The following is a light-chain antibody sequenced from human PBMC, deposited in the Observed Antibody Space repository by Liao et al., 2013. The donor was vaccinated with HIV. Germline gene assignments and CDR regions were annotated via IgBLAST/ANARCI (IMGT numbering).Light chain of an antibody. CDR3: QAWDSGAEVL. J-gene: IGLJ2*01. Sequence: SYELTQPPSVSVSPGQTASITCSGDKLGDKYASWYQQKPGQSPVLVIYQDKKRPSGIPERFSGSYSGNTATLTITGTQTMDESDYFCQAWDSGAEVLFGGGTKLTVL. V-gene: IGLV3-1*01. CDR2: QDK. CDR1: KLGDKY.